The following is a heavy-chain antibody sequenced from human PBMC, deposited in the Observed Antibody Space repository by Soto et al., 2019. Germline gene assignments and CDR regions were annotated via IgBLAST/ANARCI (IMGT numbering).Heavy chain of an antibody. D-gene: IGHD2-2*01. V-gene: IGHV4-59*01. Sequence: SETLSLTCTVSGGSISSYYWSWIRQPPGKGLEWIAYIYYSGSTNYNPSLKSRVTISVDTSKNQFSLKLSSVTAADTAVYYCARELRVWQPAGYYYYGMDVWSQGTTVTVSS. CDR2: IYYSGST. CDR3: ARELRVWQPAGYYYYGMDV. CDR1: GGSISSYY. J-gene: IGHJ6*02.